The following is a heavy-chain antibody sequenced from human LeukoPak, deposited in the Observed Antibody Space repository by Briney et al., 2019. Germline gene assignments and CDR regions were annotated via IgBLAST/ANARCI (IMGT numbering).Heavy chain of an antibody. CDR3: ARWVRATSDFYYYGMDV. CDR1: GGSVSSGIYY. Sequence: PSETLSLTCTVSGGSVSSGIYYWSWIRQPPGKGLEWIGYIYYSGSTKYNPSLKSRVTISRDTSKNQFSLKLSSVTAADTAVYYCARWVRATSDFYYYGMDVWGQGTSVTVSS. CDR2: IYYSGST. D-gene: IGHD2-21*01. V-gene: IGHV4-61*01. J-gene: IGHJ6*02.